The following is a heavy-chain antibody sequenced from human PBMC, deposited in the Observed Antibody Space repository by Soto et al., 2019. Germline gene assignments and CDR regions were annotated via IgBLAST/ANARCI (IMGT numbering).Heavy chain of an antibody. CDR1: KFSFSGYW. Sequence: EVQLVESGGGLVQPGGSLRLSCAASKFSFSGYWMHWVRQAPGKGLMWVSRVNPDGSTTTYADSVKGRFTSSRDNAKNTVILLMNRLRADDTAVYYCATVASGRYDGFDPWGQGTLVTVSS. CDR3: ATVASGRYDGFDP. J-gene: IGHJ5*02. CDR2: VNPDGSTT. V-gene: IGHV3-74*01. D-gene: IGHD1-26*01.